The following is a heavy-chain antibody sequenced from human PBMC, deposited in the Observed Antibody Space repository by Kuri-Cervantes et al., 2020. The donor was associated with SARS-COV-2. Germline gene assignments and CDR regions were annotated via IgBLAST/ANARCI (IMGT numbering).Heavy chain of an antibody. D-gene: IGHD2-15*01. CDR1: GASISSSLYY. V-gene: IGHV4-39*01. J-gene: IGHJ4*02. Sequence: SETLSLTCTVSGASISSSLYYWGWIRQPPGRGLEWIGSIYYSGTTYYNPTLNSRVTMSVDTSKNQFSLKLTSVTAADTAVYYGFRVDCSAGTCYRRSFDYWGRGTLVTVSS. CDR2: IYYSGTT. CDR3: FRVDCSAGTCYRRSFDY.